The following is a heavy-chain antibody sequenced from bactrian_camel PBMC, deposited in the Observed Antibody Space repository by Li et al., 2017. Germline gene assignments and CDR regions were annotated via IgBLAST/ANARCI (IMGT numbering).Heavy chain of an antibody. Sequence: VQLLESGGGLVQPGGSLTLSCAASGFNFRRYAMVWVRQAPGKGLEWISAINWGGYSTHYADSVKGRFTLSKERAGETITAYLQMHSLKPEDTAMYYCNVDQSWHDSWYLMGSIDALAYWGQGTQVTVS. CDR2: INWGGYST. J-gene: IGHJ4*01. CDR1: GFNFRRYA. CDR3: NVDQSWHDSWYLMGSIDALAY. V-gene: IGHV3S40*01. D-gene: IGHD6*01.